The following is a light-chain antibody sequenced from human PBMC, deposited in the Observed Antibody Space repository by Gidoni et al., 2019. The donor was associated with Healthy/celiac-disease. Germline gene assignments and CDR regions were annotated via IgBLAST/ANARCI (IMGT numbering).Light chain of an antibody. CDR1: QGISSY. J-gene: IGKJ3*01. V-gene: IGKV1-9*01. CDR2: AAS. Sequence: DIQLTQSPSFLSASVGDRVTITCRASQGISSYLAWYQQKPGKAPKLLIYAASTLQSGVPSRCSGSGSGTEVTLTISSLQPEDFATYYCQQLNSYPPTFGPGTKVDIK. CDR3: QQLNSYPPT.